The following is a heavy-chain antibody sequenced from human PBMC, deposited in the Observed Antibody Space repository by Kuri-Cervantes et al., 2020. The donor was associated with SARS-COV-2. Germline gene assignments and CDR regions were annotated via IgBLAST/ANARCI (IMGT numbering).Heavy chain of an antibody. CDR3: AGRIAAGSSHDHILDS. CDR2: INPSGGT. CDR1: GYTFTSYG. J-gene: IGHJ4*02. V-gene: IGHV1-2*02. D-gene: IGHD6-13*01. Sequence: ASVKVSCKASGYTFTSYGISWVRQAPGQGLEWMGWINPSGGTKYAQKFQGRVTMTRDTSISTAYMELSRLRSEDTALYYCAGRIAAGSSHDHILDSWGQGTLVTVSS.